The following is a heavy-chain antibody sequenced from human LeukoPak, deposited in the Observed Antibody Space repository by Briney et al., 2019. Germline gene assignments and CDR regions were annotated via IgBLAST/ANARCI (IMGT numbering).Heavy chain of an antibody. J-gene: IGHJ4*02. CDR3: ARDLRRIKFDH. CDR2: ISSSGSTI. Sequence: GGSLRLSCAASGFTFSSYEMNWVRQAPGKGLEWVSYISSSGSTIYYADSVKGRFTISRDNSKNTLYLQMNSLRAEDTAVYYCARDLRRIKFDHWGQGTLVTVSS. D-gene: IGHD3-16*01. CDR1: GFTFSSYE. V-gene: IGHV3-48*03.